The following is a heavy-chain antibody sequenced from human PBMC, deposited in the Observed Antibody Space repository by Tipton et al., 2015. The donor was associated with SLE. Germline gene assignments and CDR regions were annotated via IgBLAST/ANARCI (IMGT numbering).Heavy chain of an antibody. Sequence: LRLSCAVYGGSFSGYYWSCIRQPPGRGLEWIGEINHSANTNYNPSLKSRVTISVDTSKSQFSVKLSSVTDADTAVYYCARGGLGYGRPQHYYYYYGMDVWGQGTTVTVSS. CDR1: GGSFSGYY. J-gene: IGHJ6*02. V-gene: IGHV4-34*01. CDR2: INHSANT. CDR3: ARGGLGYGRPQHYYYYYGMDV. D-gene: IGHD2-15*01.